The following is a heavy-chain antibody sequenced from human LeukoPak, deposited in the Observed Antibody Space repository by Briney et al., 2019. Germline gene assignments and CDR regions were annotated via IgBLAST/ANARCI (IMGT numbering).Heavy chain of an antibody. V-gene: IGHV4-39*01. J-gene: IGHJ4*02. CDR2: MDYSGSP. CDR1: CGSIISSCDC. D-gene: IGHD2-2*01. CDR3: ARQLVTPGHFDY. Sequence: PSETLSLTCTVSCGSIISSCDCSAWIRRPPGKGLEWIGRMDYSGSPSYNPALKSRFTFSVDISKNQFSMKLTSVTAADTAVYYCARQLVTPGHFDYWGQGTLVTVSS.